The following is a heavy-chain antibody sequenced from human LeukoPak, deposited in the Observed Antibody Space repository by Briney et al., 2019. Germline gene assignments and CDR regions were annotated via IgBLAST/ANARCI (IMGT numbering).Heavy chain of an antibody. CDR1: GFSFSSYW. Sequence: GGSLRLSCAASGFSFSSYWMSWVRQAPGKGLEWVANIKHDGVDKYYVDSVKGRFTISRDNAKNSLYLQMNSLRAEDTAVYYCARGPTVGLRYWGQGTLVTVSS. V-gene: IGHV3-7*03. J-gene: IGHJ4*02. CDR2: IKHDGVDK. CDR3: ARGPTVGLRY. D-gene: IGHD4-23*01.